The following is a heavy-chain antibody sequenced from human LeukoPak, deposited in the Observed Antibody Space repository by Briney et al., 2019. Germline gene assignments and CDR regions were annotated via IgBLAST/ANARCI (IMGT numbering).Heavy chain of an antibody. J-gene: IGHJ4*02. CDR3: ASDREDTANLHYFDS. V-gene: IGHV3-30-3*01. CDR2: ISYDGSNK. Sequence: GGSLRLSCAASGFTFSSYAMHWVRQAPGKGLEWVAVISYDGSNKYYADSVKGRFTISRDNSKTTLYLQMNSLRVEDTAVYYCASDREDTANLHYFDSWGQGTLVTVSS. D-gene: IGHD5-18*01. CDR1: GFTFSSYA.